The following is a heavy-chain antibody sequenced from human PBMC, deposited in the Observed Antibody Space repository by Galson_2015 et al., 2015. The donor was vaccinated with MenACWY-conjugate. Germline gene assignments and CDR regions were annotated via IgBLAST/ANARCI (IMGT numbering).Heavy chain of an antibody. CDR3: ARDSDEKTNSHNDHYFDY. J-gene: IGHJ4*02. CDR1: GFSFSTYA. D-gene: IGHD1/OR15-1a*01. Sequence: SLRLSCAASGFSFSTYAIHWVRQAPGNGLEWVSSVSRGGGGTYYADSVKGRFTISRDKSTNTVSLQMNSLSADDTAVYYCARDSDEKTNSHNDHYFDYWGQGTLVTVSS. V-gene: IGHV3-23*01. CDR2: VSRGGGGT.